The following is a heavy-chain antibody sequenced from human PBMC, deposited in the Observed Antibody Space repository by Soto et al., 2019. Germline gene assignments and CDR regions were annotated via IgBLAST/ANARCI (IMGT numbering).Heavy chain of an antibody. Sequence: QVQLVESGGGVVQPGRSLRVSCAASGFTFSHYAMHWVRQAPGKGLEWVAVVSYDGTKQFYADSVKGRFTISRDSSKSTLYLQMNNLRDEDTAVYYCARDRVYYYDSSGYYNVEFWGQGTLVTVSS. CDR1: GFTFSHYA. V-gene: IGHV3-30-3*01. CDR2: VSYDGTKQ. J-gene: IGHJ4*02. CDR3: ARDRVYYYDSSGYYNVEF. D-gene: IGHD3-22*01.